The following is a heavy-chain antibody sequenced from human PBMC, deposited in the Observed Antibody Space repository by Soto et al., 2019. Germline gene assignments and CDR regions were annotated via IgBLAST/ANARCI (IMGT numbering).Heavy chain of an antibody. CDR3: AAFELGSGWSY. CDR1: GDTFTGYY. Sequence: ASVKVSCKASGDTFTGYYMHWVRQAPGQGLEWMGWINPNSGGTNYAQKFQGWVTMTRDTSISTAYMELSRLRSDDTAVYYCAAFELGSGWSYWGQGTLVTVSS. CDR2: INPNSGGT. J-gene: IGHJ4*02. V-gene: IGHV1-2*04. D-gene: IGHD6-19*01.